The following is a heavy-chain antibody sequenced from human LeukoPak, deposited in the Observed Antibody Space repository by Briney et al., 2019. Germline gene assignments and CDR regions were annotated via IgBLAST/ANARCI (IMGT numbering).Heavy chain of an antibody. CDR2: ISSSSSYI. CDR1: GFTFSSYS. Sequence: GGSLRLSCAASGFTFSSYSMNWVRQAPGKGLEWVSSISSSSSYIYCADSVKGRFTISRDNAKNSLYLQMNSLRAEDTAVYYCARAFKGYGVYDAFDIWGQGTMVTVSS. CDR3: ARAFKGYGVYDAFDI. V-gene: IGHV3-21*01. J-gene: IGHJ3*02. D-gene: IGHD4-17*01.